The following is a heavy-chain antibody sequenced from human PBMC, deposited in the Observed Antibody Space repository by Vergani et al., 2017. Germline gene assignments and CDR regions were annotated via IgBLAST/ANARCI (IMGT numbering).Heavy chain of an antibody. Sequence: QVQLVQSGAEVKKPGSSVKVSCKASGGTFSSYAISWVRQAPGQGLEWMGGIIPIFGTANYAQKFQGRVTMTTDTSTSTAYMELRSLRSDDTAVYYWARLEAGSYRYYYYGMDVWGQGTTVTVSS. D-gene: IGHD6-25*01. J-gene: IGHJ6*02. CDR2: IIPIFGTA. CDR3: ARLEAGSYRYYYYGMDV. V-gene: IGHV1-69*06. CDR1: GGTFSSYA.